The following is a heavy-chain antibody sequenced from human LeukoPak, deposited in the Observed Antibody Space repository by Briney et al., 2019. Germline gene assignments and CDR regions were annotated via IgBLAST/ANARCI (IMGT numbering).Heavy chain of an antibody. J-gene: IGHJ6*03. D-gene: IGHD3-9*01. CDR1: GGTFSSYA. CDR3: ARGPPRYYDILTGYYTSYYYYYMDV. CDR2: IIPIFGTA. Sequence: ASVKVSCKASGGTFSSYAISWVRQAPGQGLEWMGGIIPIFGTANYAQKFQGRVTITADESTSTAYMELSSLRSEDTAVCYCARGPPRYYDILTGYYTSYYYYYMDVWGKGTTVTISS. V-gene: IGHV1-69*13.